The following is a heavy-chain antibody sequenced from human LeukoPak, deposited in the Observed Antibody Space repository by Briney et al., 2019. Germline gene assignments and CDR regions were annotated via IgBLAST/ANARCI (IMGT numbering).Heavy chain of an antibody. J-gene: IGHJ4*02. CDR3: TRREPDYGDYGTSFDY. Sequence: PGGSLRLSCAASGFTFSGSAMHWVRQASGKGLEWVGRIRSKANSYATAYAASVKGRFTISRDDSKNTAYLQMNSLKTEDTAVYYCTRREPDYGDYGTSFDYWGQGTLVTVSS. CDR1: GFTFSGSA. V-gene: IGHV3-73*01. CDR2: IRSKANSYAT. D-gene: IGHD4-17*01.